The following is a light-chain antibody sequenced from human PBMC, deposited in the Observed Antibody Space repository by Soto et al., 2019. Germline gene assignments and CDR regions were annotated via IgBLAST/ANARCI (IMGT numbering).Light chain of an antibody. V-gene: IGKV1-12*01. CDR3: QQASSFPLT. CDR2: GAS. CDR1: QLISSW. J-gene: IGKJ4*01. Sequence: IQMTQSPSSVSASVGDSVTITCRASQLISSWLAWYQVKPGKAPKLLIYGASNRESGVPSRFSGSGSGTLFTLTINSLQPEDSATYYCQQASSFPLTFGGGTTVEI.